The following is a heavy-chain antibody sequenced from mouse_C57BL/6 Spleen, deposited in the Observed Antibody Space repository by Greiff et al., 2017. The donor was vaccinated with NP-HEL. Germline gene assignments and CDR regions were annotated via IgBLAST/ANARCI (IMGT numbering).Heavy chain of an antibody. CDR2: IYPGDGDT. J-gene: IGHJ2*01. D-gene: IGHD2-4*01. V-gene: IGHV1-82*01. CDR1: GYALSSSW. Sequence: VQLQQSGPELVKPGASVKISCKASGYALSSSWMNWVKQRPGKGLEWIGRIYPGDGDTNYNGKFKGKATLTADKSSSTAYMQLSSLTSEDSAVYFCARSYYDYPYYFDYWGQGTTLTVSS. CDR3: ARSYYDYPYYFDY.